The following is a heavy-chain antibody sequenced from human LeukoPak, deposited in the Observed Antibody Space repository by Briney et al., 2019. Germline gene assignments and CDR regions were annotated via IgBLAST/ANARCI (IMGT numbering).Heavy chain of an antibody. D-gene: IGHD3-22*01. Sequence: PGGSLRLSCAASGFTFSSYAMHWVRQAPGKGLEGGAVISYDGSNKYYEDSVKGRFTISRDNSKNTMYLQMNSLRAEDTAVYYCARGAGDYYDSSGYDAFDIWGQGTMVTVSS. CDR2: ISYDGSNK. J-gene: IGHJ3*02. CDR3: ARGAGDYYDSSGYDAFDI. V-gene: IGHV3-30-3*01. CDR1: GFTFSSYA.